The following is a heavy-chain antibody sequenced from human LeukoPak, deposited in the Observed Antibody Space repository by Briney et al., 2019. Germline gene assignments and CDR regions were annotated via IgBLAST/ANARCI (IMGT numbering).Heavy chain of an antibody. CDR2: IKQDGSEK. CDR1: GFTFSSYW. CDR3: ARVQGDFRSGRNLDY. J-gene: IGHJ4*02. V-gene: IGHV3-7*01. D-gene: IGHD3-3*01. Sequence: PGGSLRLSCAASGFTFSSYWMSWVRQAPGKGLEWVANIKQDGSEKYYVDSVKGRFTISRDNTKNSLYLQMNSLRAEDTAVYYCARVQGDFRSGRNLDYWGQGTLVTASS.